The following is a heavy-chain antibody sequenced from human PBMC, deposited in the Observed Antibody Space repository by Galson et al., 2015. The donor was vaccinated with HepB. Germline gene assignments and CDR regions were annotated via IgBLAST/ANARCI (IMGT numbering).Heavy chain of an antibody. CDR1: GFTFSTFA. CDR2: ISHDGSNK. V-gene: IGHV3-30*04. CDR3: ARDFVVVPAAMWYYYYGMDV. Sequence: SLRLSSAASGFTFSTFAMHWFRQAPGKGLEWVAIISHDGSNKYYADSVKGRFTISRDNSKNPLYLKMNSLRAEDTAVYYCARDFVVVPAAMWYYYYGMDVWGQGTTVTVSS. J-gene: IGHJ6*02. D-gene: IGHD2-2*01.